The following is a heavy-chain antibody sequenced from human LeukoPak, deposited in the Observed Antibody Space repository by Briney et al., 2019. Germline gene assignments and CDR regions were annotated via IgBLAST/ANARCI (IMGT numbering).Heavy chain of an antibody. CDR3: ARGDSSSRYLDC. CDR1: EFTFSTYD. D-gene: IGHD6-6*01. V-gene: IGHV3-23*01. CDR2: ISGSGGT. Sequence: GGSLRLSCAASEFTFSTYDMSWVRQAPGKGLEWVSVISGSGGTFYADSVKGRFTISRDNSKNTVYLQMNSLRAEDTALYYCARGDSSSRYLDCWGQGTLVTVSS. J-gene: IGHJ4*02.